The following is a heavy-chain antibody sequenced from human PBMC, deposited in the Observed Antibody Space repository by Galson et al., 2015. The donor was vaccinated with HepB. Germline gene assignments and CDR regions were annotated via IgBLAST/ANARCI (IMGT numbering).Heavy chain of an antibody. V-gene: IGHV1-69-2*01. CDR2: VDPEDGET. Sequence: VKVSCKASGYTFTDYYMHWVQQAPGKGLEWMGLVDPEDGETIYAEKFQGRVTITADTSTDTAYMELSSLRSEDTAVYYCTTWVVPAAIGDYGDYGNFDDWGQGTLGTASS. J-gene: IGHJ4*02. D-gene: IGHD2-2*02. CDR3: TTWVVPAAIGDYGDYGNFDD. CDR1: GYTFTDYY.